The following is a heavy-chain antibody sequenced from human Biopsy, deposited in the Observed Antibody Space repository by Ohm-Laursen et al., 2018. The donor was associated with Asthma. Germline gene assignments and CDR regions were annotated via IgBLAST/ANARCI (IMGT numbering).Heavy chain of an antibody. V-gene: IGHV3-30*02. Sequence: SLRLSCAASGFTFSSYGMHWVRQAPGKGLEWVTSIRSDGSNKYYADSVKGRFTISRDNSKNTLYLQMNSLRTEDTAVYYCAKGGYDSSGKSYFDYWGQGTLVIVSS. CDR2: IRSDGSNK. J-gene: IGHJ4*02. D-gene: IGHD3-22*01. CDR3: AKGGYDSSGKSYFDY. CDR1: GFTFSSYG.